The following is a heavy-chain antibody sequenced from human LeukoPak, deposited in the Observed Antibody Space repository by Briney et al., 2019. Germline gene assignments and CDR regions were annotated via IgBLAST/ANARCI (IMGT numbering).Heavy chain of an antibody. Sequence: GSLRLSCAASGFTFSSYGMHWVRQAPGKGLEWVAVISYDGSNKYYADSVKGRFTISRDNSKNTLYLQMNSLRAEDTAVYYCAKVGDTAMSMDYWGQGTLVTVSS. D-gene: IGHD5-18*01. CDR1: GFTFSSYG. CDR3: AKVGDTAMSMDY. CDR2: ISYDGSNK. J-gene: IGHJ4*02. V-gene: IGHV3-30*18.